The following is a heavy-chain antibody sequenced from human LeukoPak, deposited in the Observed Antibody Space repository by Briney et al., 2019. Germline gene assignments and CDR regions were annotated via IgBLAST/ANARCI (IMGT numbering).Heavy chain of an antibody. D-gene: IGHD3-22*01. CDR1: GFTFSSYG. CDR2: IRYDGSNK. CDR3: AKIVRVYYDSSGYYRNDENFDY. V-gene: IGHV3-30*02. J-gene: IGHJ4*02. Sequence: GGSLKLSCAASGFTFSSYGMHWVRQAPGKGLEWVAFIRYDGSNKYYADSVKGRFTISRDNSKNTLYLQMNSLRAEDTAVYYCAKIVRVYYDSSGYYRNDENFDYWGQGTLVTVSS.